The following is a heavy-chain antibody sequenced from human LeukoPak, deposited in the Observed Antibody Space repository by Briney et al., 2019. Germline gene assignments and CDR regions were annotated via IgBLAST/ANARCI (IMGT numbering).Heavy chain of an antibody. V-gene: IGHV1-69*01. CDR2: IIPIFGTA. CDR1: GGTFSSYA. D-gene: IGHD3-22*01. Sequence: SVKVSCKASGGTFSSYAISWVRQAPGQGLEWMGGIIPIFGTANYAQKFQGRVTITADESTSTAYMELSSLRSEDTAIYYCARDNSVDDNAWWFDPWGQGTLVTVSS. J-gene: IGHJ5*02. CDR3: ARDNSVDDNAWWFDP.